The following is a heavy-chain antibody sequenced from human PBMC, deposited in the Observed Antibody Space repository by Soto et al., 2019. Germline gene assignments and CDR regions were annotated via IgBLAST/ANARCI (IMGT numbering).Heavy chain of an antibody. Sequence: SQTLSLTCAISGDSVSSNSDAWNWIRQSPSRGLEWLGRTYYRSKWYNDYAVSVKSRITINPDTSKNQFSLQLNSVTPEDTAVYYCARARYSSRHNYYYYYGMDVWGQGTTVTVSS. CDR3: ARARYSSRHNYYYYYGMDV. V-gene: IGHV6-1*01. CDR1: GDSVSSNSDA. CDR2: TYYRSKWYN. D-gene: IGHD6-13*01. J-gene: IGHJ6*02.